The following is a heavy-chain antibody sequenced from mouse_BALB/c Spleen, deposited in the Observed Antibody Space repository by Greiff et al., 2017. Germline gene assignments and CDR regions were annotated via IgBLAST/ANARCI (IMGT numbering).Heavy chain of an antibody. CDR3: TRVYGSSYNYAMDY. Sequence: EVQLVESGGGLVKPGGSLKLSCAASGFTFSSYTMSWVRQTPEKRLEWVATISSGGSYTYYPDSVKGRFTISRDNAKNTLYLQMSSLKSEDTAMYYCTRVYGSSYNYAMDYWGQGTSVTVSS. CDR2: ISSGGSYT. J-gene: IGHJ4*01. D-gene: IGHD1-1*01. CDR1: GFTFSSYT. V-gene: IGHV5-6-4*01.